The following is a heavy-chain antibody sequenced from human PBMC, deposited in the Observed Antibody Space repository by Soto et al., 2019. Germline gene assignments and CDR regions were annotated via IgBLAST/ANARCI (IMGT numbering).Heavy chain of an antibody. V-gene: IGHV4-34*01. J-gene: IGHJ6*02. CDR3: ARDDNRNSLYGVDV. D-gene: IGHD1-7*01. CDR1: GGSLSGYY. CDR2: INHRGSS. Sequence: PSETLSLTCAVSGGSLSGYYWRWIRQSPGKGLEWIGEINHRGSSDYNPLLKSRVTISVDASKNEFSLELSSVTAADTDVYYCARDDNRNSLYGVDVWGQGTTATVSS.